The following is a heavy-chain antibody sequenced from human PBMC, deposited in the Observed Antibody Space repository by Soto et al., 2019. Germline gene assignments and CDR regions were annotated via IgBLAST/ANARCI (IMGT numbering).Heavy chain of an antibody. V-gene: IGHV1-18*01. J-gene: IGHJ4*02. Sequence: QVQLVQSGAEVKKPGASVKVSCKASGYTFSSYGISWVRQAPGQGLEWMGWISAYNGNTNNAQKFQGRVTMTTDTSTSTAYRELRGLRSDDTAVYYVAREYYYGSGPWYWGQGPLVTVSS. D-gene: IGHD3-10*01. CDR3: AREYYYGSGPWY. CDR1: GYTFSSYG. CDR2: ISAYNGNT.